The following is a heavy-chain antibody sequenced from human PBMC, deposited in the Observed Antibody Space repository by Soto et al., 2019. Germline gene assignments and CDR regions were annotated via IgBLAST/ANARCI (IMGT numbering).Heavy chain of an antibody. V-gene: IGHV4-59*01. J-gene: IGHJ4*02. D-gene: IGHD6-13*01. Sequence: SATLSLTCTVSGGSISSYYWSWIRQPPGKGLEWIGYIYYSGSTNYNPSLKSRVTISVDTSKNQFSLKLSSVTAADTAVYYCACSSSWTIIDYWGQGTLVTVSS. CDR1: GGSISSYY. CDR3: ACSSSWTIIDY. CDR2: IYYSGST.